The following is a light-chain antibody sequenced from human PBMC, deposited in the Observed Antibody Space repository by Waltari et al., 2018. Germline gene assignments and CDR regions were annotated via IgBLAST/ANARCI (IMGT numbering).Light chain of an antibody. J-gene: IGLJ1*01. CDR3: SSYTSSSTYV. Sequence: QSALTQPASVSGSPGQSIPIPCTGTSSDVGGYKYVSWYQQHPGKAPKLMIYDVSKRPSGVPNRFSGSKSGNTASLTISGLQAEDEADYFCSSYTSSSTYVFGTGTKVTVL. CDR1: SSDVGGYKY. V-gene: IGLV2-14*01. CDR2: DVS.